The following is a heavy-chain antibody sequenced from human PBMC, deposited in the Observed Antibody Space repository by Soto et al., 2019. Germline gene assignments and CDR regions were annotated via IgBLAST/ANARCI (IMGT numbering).Heavy chain of an antibody. J-gene: IGHJ4*02. Sequence: EVQLLDSGGGLAQPGGSLRLSCAASGFTFGNYAMNWVRQAPGKGLEWVSTVSGNGAVTYYADSVKGRFTISRDNSRSTLYLQMNNLRAEDTAIYFCAKVPASLKTFDYWGQGTLSPSPQ. D-gene: IGHD2-2*01. CDR3: AKVPASLKTFDY. V-gene: IGHV3-23*01. CDR2: VSGNGAVT. CDR1: GFTFGNYA.